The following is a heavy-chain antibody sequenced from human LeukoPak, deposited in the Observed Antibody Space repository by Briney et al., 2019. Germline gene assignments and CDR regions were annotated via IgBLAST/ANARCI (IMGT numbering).Heavy chain of an antibody. CDR2: INPSGGSA. CDR1: GYTFTSYY. D-gene: IGHD3-10*01. J-gene: IGHJ4*02. V-gene: IGHV1-46*01. Sequence: GASVKVSRKASGYTFTSYYMHWVRQAPGQGLEWMGIINPSGGSASYAQKFQGRVTMTRDTSTSTVYMELSSLRSEDTAVYYCAREGVRNFDYWGQGTLVTVSS. CDR3: AREGVRNFDY.